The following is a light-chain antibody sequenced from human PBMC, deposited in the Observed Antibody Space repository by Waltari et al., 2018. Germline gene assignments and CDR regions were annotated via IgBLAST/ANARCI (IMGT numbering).Light chain of an antibody. J-gene: IGLJ2*01. CDR1: SSDVGTYTL. V-gene: IGLV2-23*02. CDR2: DVN. CDR3: CSYAGSAITV. Sequence: QSALTQPATVSGSPGQSITISCTGTSSDVGTYTLVSWYPQRPGKAPTLIIYDVNKPPSGVSNRFSGSKSGNTASLTISGLQAADEANYYCCSYAGSAITVFGGGTKVTVL.